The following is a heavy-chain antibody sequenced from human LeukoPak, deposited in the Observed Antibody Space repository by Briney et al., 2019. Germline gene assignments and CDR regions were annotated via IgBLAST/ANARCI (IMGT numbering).Heavy chain of an antibody. CDR3: VRRGGSDGWGAFDI. V-gene: IGHV3-23*01. D-gene: IGHD5-24*01. CDR1: EFTFSNYV. Sequence: PGGSLRLSCAASEFTFSNYVMNWVRQAPGKGLEWVSSIRQSGDITYYADPVKGRFTISRDNSKNTLSLQMNSLSREDTAIYYCVRRGGSDGWGAFDIWGQGTVVTVSS. J-gene: IGHJ3*02. CDR2: IRQSGDIT.